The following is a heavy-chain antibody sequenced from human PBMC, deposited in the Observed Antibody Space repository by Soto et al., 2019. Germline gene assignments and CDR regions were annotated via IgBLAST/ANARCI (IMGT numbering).Heavy chain of an antibody. CDR1: GFTFSSYG. CDR3: ARDDEMATQFDY. D-gene: IGHD2-15*01. V-gene: IGHV3-33*01. J-gene: IGHJ4*02. Sequence: QVQLVESGGGVVQPGRSLRLSCAASGFTFSSYGMHWVLQAPGKGVEWVAVIWHDGSNKYYADSVMGRFSISRDNSKNTLYLQMNSLRAEDTAVYYCARDDEMATQFDYWGQGTLVTVSS. CDR2: IWHDGSNK.